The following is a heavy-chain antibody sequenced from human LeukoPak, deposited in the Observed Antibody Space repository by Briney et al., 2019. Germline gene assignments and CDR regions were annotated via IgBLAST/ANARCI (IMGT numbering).Heavy chain of an antibody. CDR3: VKMVRGVISTFHY. D-gene: IGHD3-10*01. CDR1: GFTFSTYA. CDR2: IGGSGGT. Sequence: GGSRRLSCAASGFTFSTYARSWVRQAPGKGLEWVSGIGGSGGTYYADSVKGRFTISRDNAKNTLYLQMNTLRAEDTAVYYCVKMVRGVISTFHYWGQGTLVTVSS. V-gene: IGHV3-23*01. J-gene: IGHJ4*02.